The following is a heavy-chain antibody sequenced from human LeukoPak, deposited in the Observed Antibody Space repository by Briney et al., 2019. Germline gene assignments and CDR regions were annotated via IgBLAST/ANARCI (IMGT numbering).Heavy chain of an antibody. Sequence: ASVKVSCKASGYTFTGYYMHWVRQAPGQGLEWIGWINPNSGGTNYAQKFQGRVTMTRDTSISTAYMELSRLRSDDTAVYYCARLAKGYSSGAGNFDYWGQGTPVTVSS. CDR2: INPNSGGT. V-gene: IGHV1-2*02. CDR1: GYTFTGYY. J-gene: IGHJ4*02. D-gene: IGHD6-19*01. CDR3: ARLAKGYSSGAGNFDY.